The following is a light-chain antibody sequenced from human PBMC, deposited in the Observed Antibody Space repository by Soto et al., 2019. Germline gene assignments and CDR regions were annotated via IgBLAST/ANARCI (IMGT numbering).Light chain of an antibody. CDR3: QQNGSLPIT. J-gene: IGKJ5*01. Sequence: EIVLTQSPGTLSLSPGERATLSCRASQSLSGGYLAWFQQKPGQTPRLLIYSASNRATGIPDRFSGSGSGTDFTFTISRLEPEDFVVYYCQQNGSLPITFGQGTRLEIK. CDR2: SAS. V-gene: IGKV3-20*01. CDR1: QSLSGGY.